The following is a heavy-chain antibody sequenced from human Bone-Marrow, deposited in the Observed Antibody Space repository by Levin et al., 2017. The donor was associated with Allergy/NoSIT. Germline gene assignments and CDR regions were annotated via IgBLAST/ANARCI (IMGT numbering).Heavy chain of an antibody. CDR2: LNSDGHT. CDR1: GFTVINSY. CDR3: ARDRSGSYFWF. Sequence: GGSLRLSGAVSGFTVINSYMSWVRRTPGGGLEWVSLLNSDGHTDYADSVKGRFTISRDKSKNTVYREMNGLRADDTATYHCARDRSGSYFWFWGQGTLVTVSS. J-gene: IGHJ4*02. V-gene: IGHV3-53*01. D-gene: IGHD3-10*01.